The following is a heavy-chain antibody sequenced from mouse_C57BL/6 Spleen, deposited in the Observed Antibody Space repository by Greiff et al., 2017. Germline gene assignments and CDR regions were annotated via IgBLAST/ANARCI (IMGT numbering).Heavy chain of an antibody. CDR3: ARRNYYGSSPFFAY. V-gene: IGHV1-50*01. CDR2: IDPSDSYT. Sequence: QVQLKQPGAELVKPGASVKLSCKASGYTFTSYWMQWVKQRPGQGLEWIGEIDPSDSYTNYNQKFKGKATLTVDTSSSTAYMQLSSLTSEDSAVYYCARRNYYGSSPFFAYWGQGTLVTVSA. D-gene: IGHD1-1*01. CDR1: GYTFTSYW. J-gene: IGHJ3*01.